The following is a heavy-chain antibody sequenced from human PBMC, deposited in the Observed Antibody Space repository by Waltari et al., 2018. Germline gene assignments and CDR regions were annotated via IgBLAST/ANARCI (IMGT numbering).Heavy chain of an antibody. CDR3: ARDKDVPEGVIILGY. V-gene: IGHV4-4*02. J-gene: IGHJ4*02. Sequence: QVQLQESGPGLVKPSGTLSLTCAVSGGSISRSNWWRWARQPPGKGLEWIGEIYHNGSTNYNPSLKSRVTISVDKSKNQFSLRLSSVTAADTAVYYCARDKDVPEGVIILGYWGQGTLVTVSS. CDR1: GGSISRSNW. CDR2: IYHNGST. D-gene: IGHD3-10*01.